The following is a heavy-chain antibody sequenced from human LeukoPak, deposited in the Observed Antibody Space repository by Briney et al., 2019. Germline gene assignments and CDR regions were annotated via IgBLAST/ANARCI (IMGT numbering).Heavy chain of an antibody. CDR1: GFTFRSYD. D-gene: IGHD6-19*01. V-gene: IGHV3-13*01. J-gene: IGHJ4*02. Sequence: PGGSPRLSCAASGFTFRSYDMHWVRQVTGKGLEWVSAVGISGDTYYAGSVKGRFTISRENAKNSLYLQMNSLTAGDTAVYYCVRGGIQVSGIDEIDYWGQGTLVTVSS. CDR3: VRGGIQVSGIDEIDY. CDR2: VGISGDT.